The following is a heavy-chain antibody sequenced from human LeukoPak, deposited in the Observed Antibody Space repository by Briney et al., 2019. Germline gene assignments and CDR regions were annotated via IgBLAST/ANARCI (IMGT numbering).Heavy chain of an antibody. V-gene: IGHV4-30-2*01. D-gene: IGHD3-10*01. CDR2: IFHSGNS. J-gene: IGHJ5*02. CDR3: ARELWFVNAPGSWLDL. Sequence: SETLSLTCAVSGDSISSGDYSWSWLRQPAGEGLEWIGYIFHSGNSYYNPSLKSRVTISVDKSKNQFSLRLTSVTAADTAVYYCARELWFVNAPGSWLDLWGQGTLVTVSS. CDR1: GDSISSGDYS.